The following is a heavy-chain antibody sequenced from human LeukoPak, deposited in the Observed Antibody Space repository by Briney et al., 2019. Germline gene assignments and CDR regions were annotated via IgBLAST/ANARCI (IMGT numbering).Heavy chain of an antibody. CDR1: GFTFSSNS. CDR2: ISSSSSTI. Sequence: GGSLRLSCAASGFTFSSNSMNWVRQAPGKGLEWVSYISSSSSTIYYADSVKGRFTISRDNAKNSLYLQMNSLRAEDTAVYYCARGTSYYDTSGPTDWGQGTLVTVSS. V-gene: IGHV3-48*04. J-gene: IGHJ4*02. D-gene: IGHD3-22*01. CDR3: ARGTSYYDTSGPTD.